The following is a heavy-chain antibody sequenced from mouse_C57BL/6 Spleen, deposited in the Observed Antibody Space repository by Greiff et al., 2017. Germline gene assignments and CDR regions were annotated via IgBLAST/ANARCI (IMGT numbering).Heavy chain of an antibody. CDR1: GYSFTDYN. CDR2: INPTYGTT. CDR3: ASYDYDGYAMDY. D-gene: IGHD2-4*01. Sequence: VQLQQSGPELVKPGASVKISCKASGYSFTDYNMNWVKQSNGKSLEWIGVINPTYGTTSYNQKFKGTATLTVDQSSSTAYMQLNSLTSQDSAAYYFASYDYDGYAMDYWGQGTSVTVSS. V-gene: IGHV1-39*01. J-gene: IGHJ4*01.